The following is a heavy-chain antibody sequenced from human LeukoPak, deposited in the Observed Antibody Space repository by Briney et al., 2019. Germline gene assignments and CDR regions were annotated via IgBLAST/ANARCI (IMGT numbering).Heavy chain of an antibody. CDR3: ARQNIVVVRAANGPYGY. V-gene: IGHV4-30-2*01. D-gene: IGHD2-2*01. CDR1: GASISSGGYS. J-gene: IGHJ4*02. Sequence: SQTLSLTCAVSGASISSGGYSWSWIRQPPGKGLEWIGYIYHSGSTYYNPSLKSRVTISVDRSKNQFSLKLSSVTAADAAVYYCARQNIVVVRAANGPYGYWGQGTLVTVSS. CDR2: IYHSGST.